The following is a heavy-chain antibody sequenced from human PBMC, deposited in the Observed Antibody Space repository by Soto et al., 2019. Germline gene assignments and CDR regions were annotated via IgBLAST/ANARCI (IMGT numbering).Heavy chain of an antibody. CDR2: ITSSVSNT. D-gene: IGHD6-6*01. J-gene: IGHJ4*02. Sequence: QVQLVESGGGLVKPGGSLRLSCAASGFTFSGYNMSWIRQAPGKGLEWVSYITSSVSNTFDAEYVKGRFTISRDNTMNLLYLQMNSLSAEDTAVYYCARKGTISSAHHFYHCGQGTLVTVSS. CDR1: GFTFSGYN. CDR3: ARKGTISSAHHFYH. V-gene: IGHV3-11*01.